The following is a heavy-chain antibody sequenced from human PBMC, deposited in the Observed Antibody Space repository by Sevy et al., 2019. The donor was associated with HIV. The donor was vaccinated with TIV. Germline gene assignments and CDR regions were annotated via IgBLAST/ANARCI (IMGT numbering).Heavy chain of an antibody. Sequence: GGSLRLSCAASGFTFSSYGMHWVRQAPGKGLEWVAVISYDGSSKYYADSVKGRFTISRDNSKNTLYLQMNSLRAEDTAVYYCAKNWYYYDSSGYAPVDYWGQGTLVTVSS. V-gene: IGHV3-30*18. CDR3: AKNWYYYDSSGYAPVDY. D-gene: IGHD3-22*01. CDR1: GFTFSSYG. J-gene: IGHJ4*02. CDR2: ISYDGSSK.